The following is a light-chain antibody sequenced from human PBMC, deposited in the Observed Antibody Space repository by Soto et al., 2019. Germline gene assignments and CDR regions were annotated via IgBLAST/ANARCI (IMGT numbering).Light chain of an antibody. V-gene: IGLV2-14*01. CDR1: SSDVGGYNY. CDR3: SSYTSSSV. J-gene: IGLJ1*01. CDR2: DVS. Sequence: QSALTQPASVSGSPGQSITISCTGTSSDVGGYNYVSWYQQHPGKAPKLMIYDVSNRPSGVSNRFSGSKSGNTASLTISGLQAEDEADYYCSSYTSSSVLGTGTKVTVL.